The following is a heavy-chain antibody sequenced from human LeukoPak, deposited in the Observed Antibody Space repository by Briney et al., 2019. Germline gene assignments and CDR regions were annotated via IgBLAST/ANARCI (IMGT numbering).Heavy chain of an antibody. CDR2: IKIKTDGGTT. CDR1: GFTFSDYY. D-gene: IGHD1-26*01. J-gene: IGHJ3*02. V-gene: IGHV3-15*01. CDR3: TTDLRGSYSPSDAFDI. Sequence: GGSLRLSCAASGFTFSDYYMSWIRQAPGKGLEWVGRIKIKTDGGTTDYAAPVKGRFTIFRDDSKNTLYLQMNSLKTEDTAVYYCTTDLRGSYSPSDAFDIWGQGTMVTVSS.